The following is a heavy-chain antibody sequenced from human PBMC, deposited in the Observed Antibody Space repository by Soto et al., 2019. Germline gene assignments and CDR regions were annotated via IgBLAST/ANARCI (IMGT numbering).Heavy chain of an antibody. J-gene: IGHJ5*02. CDR2: INPNSGGT. Sequence: GASVKVSCKASGYTFTGYYMHWVRQAPGQGLEWMGWINPNSGGTNYAQKFQGWVTMTRDTSISTAYMELSRLRSDDTAVYHCASSWTYVPAPPGWLDPWGQGTRVPVSS. V-gene: IGHV1-2*04. CDR1: GYTFTGYY. D-gene: IGHD2-2*01. CDR3: ASSWTYVPAPPGWLDP.